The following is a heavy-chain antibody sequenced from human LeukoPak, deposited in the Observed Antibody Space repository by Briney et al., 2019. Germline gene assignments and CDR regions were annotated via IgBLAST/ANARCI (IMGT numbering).Heavy chain of an antibody. CDR1: GYTFTNYH. V-gene: IGHV1-8*03. D-gene: IGHD2-21*02. Sequence: ASVKVSCKASGYTFTNYHINGVRQASGQRLEWMSGINTDTDDKGYARKFQDRVTITTDTYISTANMELSSLSSKDTAADFCARTTSMTASGYDYWGEGTRVTVSS. J-gene: IGHJ4*02. CDR2: INTDTDDK. CDR3: ARTTSMTASGYDY.